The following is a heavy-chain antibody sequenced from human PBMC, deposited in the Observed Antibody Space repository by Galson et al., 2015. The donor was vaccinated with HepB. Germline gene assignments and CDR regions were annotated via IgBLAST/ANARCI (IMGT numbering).Heavy chain of an antibody. CDR2: IHANSGGT. Sequence: SVKVSCKASGYTFTDYYLHWVRQAPGQGLEWMGWIHANSGGTHSAQKYQGWVPLPRDPSISTAYMALSRLRSDAPAVYSCARGYCTGGNCSNFDYWGQGTLVTVPS. J-gene: IGHJ4*02. V-gene: IGHV1-2*04. CDR1: GYTFTDYY. CDR3: ARGYCTGGNCSNFDY. D-gene: IGHD2-8*02.